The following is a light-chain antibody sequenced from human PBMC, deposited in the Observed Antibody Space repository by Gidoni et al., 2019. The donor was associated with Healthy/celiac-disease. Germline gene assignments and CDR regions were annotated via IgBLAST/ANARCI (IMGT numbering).Light chain of an antibody. CDR3: QQQ. V-gene: IGKV3-11*01. Sequence: EIVLTQSPATLSLSPGERATLSCRASQSVSSYLAWYQQKPGQAPRLLIYDASNRATGIPARFSGSGSGTDFTLTISSLEPEDFAVYYCQQQVXGXTKVEIK. J-gene: IGKJ4*01. CDR1: QSVSSY. CDR2: DAS.